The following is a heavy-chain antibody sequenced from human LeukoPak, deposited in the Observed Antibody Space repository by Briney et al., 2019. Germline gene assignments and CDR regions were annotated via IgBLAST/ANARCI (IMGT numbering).Heavy chain of an antibody. CDR1: GYTFTSYA. J-gene: IGHJ4*02. CDR2: ISADNGNT. D-gene: IGHD3-10*01. Sequence: ASVKVSCKASGYTFTSYAISWVRQAPGQGLEWMGWISADNGNTDYAQRFQGRVTMTTDTSTSTAYMELRSLRSDDTAVYYCASRTFPYYYGSGSYYNDDYWGQGTLATVSS. CDR3: ASRTFPYYYGSGSYYNDDY. V-gene: IGHV1-18*01.